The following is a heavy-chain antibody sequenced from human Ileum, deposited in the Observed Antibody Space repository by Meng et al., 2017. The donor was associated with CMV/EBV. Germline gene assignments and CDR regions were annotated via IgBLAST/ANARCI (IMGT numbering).Heavy chain of an antibody. CDR2: TYYRSRWFN. J-gene: IGHJ4*02. V-gene: IGHV6-1*01. CDR3: ARITSGWYYFDY. D-gene: IGHD6-19*01. Sequence: GESVSSNHAAWHWIKQAPSRGREWLGRTYYRSRWFNDSAVSVKGRISINADTSKNQFSLQLNSVTPEDTAVYYCARITSGWYYFDYWGQGTLVTVSS. CDR1: GESVSSNHAA.